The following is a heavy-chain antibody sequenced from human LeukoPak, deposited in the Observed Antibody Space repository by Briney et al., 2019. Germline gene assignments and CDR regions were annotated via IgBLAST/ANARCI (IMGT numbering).Heavy chain of an antibody. Sequence: GGSLRLSCAASGFTFSSHWMHWVRQAPGKGLVWVSRIKDDGSHTNYADSVKGRFTISRDNAKNTLSLQMNSLRAEDTAVYYCARVSYYDSSGYHFDYWGQGTLVTVSS. CDR3: ARVSYYDSSGYHFDY. D-gene: IGHD3-22*01. V-gene: IGHV3-74*01. CDR2: IKDDGSHT. J-gene: IGHJ4*02. CDR1: GFTFSSHW.